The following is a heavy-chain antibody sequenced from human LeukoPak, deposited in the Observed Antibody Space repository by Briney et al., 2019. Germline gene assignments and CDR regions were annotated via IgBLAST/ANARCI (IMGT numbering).Heavy chain of an antibody. Sequence: GGSLRLSCAASGFTFSTYGMHWVRQAPGKGLEWVAVIWHDGSIKYYADSVKGRFTISGDNSKNTLYLQMNSLRAEDTAVYYCARVAVGAYYFDYWGQGALVTVSS. CDR1: GFTFSTYG. CDR2: IWHDGSIK. D-gene: IGHD1-26*01. CDR3: ARVAVGAYYFDY. J-gene: IGHJ4*02. V-gene: IGHV3-33*01.